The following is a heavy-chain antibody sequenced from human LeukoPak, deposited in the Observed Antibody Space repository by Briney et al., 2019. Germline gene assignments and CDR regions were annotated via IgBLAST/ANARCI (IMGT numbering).Heavy chain of an antibody. D-gene: IGHD2-15*01. CDR2: ITAGSSYI. J-gene: IGHJ4*02. CDR3: ARVGVSATNTPAFDY. Sequence: GGSLRLSCEVSGFDFTSYVMTWVRQAPGKGLEWVSSITAGSSYIDYTPSVEGRFTISRDNSKNSLFLHMNSLRAGDWALYYCARVGVSATNTPAFDYWGQGTNVTVSS. CDR1: GFDFTSYV. V-gene: IGHV3-21*01.